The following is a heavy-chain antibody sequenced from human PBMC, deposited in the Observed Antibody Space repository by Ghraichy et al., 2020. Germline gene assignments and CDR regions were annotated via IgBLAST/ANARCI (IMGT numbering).Heavy chain of an antibody. CDR1: GFTFGTYG. CDR3: ARDLTRNDFYGMDV. CDR2: LWYDGSNE. Sequence: GESLNISCAASGFTFGTYGMHWVRQAPGKGLEWVAVLWYDGSNEYYAESVKGRFTISRDNSKNTVSLQMNSLRADDTAVYYCARDLTRNDFYGMDVWGQGTTVTVSS. J-gene: IGHJ6*02. V-gene: IGHV3-33*01. D-gene: IGHD1-1*01.